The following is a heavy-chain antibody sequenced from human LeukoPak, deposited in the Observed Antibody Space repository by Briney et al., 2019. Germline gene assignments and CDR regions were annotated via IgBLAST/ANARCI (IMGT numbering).Heavy chain of an antibody. CDR2: ISSSSYI. J-gene: IGHJ4*02. CDR1: GFTFSSYS. V-gene: IGHV3-21*01. CDR3: ARMGLLNWNAPPSDY. Sequence: GGSLRLSCAASGFTFSSYSMNWVRQAPGKGLEWVSSISSSSYIYYSDSVKGRFTISRDNTKNSLYLQMNSLRAEDTAVYYCARMGLLNWNAPPSDYWGQGTLVTVSS. D-gene: IGHD1-20*01.